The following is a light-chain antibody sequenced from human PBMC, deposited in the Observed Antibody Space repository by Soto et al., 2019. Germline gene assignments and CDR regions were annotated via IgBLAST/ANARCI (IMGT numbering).Light chain of an antibody. V-gene: IGLV2-14*01. J-gene: IGLJ1*01. CDR3: NSYRTVSTYV. CDR1: SSDIGGYNF. Sequence: QSVLTQPASVSGSPGQSITIACTGTSSDIGGYNFVSWYQQHPGKAPKLLIYDVGNRPSGVSNRFSGSKSGNTASLTISGRQAEDEAHYYCNSYRTVSTYVFGTGTKLTVL. CDR2: DVG.